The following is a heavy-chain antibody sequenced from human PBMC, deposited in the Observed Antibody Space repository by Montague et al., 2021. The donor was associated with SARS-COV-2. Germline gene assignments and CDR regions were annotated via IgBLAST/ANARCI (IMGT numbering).Heavy chain of an antibody. CDR1: GDSISSYY. CDR2: VHYTGST. CDR3: ARAQNGCIIASCVNYFEV. V-gene: IGHV4-59*01. J-gene: IGHJ4*02. Sequence: SETLSLTCEVSGDSISSYYWSWSRQSPGKGLELIGYVHYTGSTEYNSSLKTRVTLSLDTPRNPFSLMLRSVTAADTAVYYCARAQNGCIIASCVNYFEVWGQGALVTVSS. D-gene: IGHD2-2*01.